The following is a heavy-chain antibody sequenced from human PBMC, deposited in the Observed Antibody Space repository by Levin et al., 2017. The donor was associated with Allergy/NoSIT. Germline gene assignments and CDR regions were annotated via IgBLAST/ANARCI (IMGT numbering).Heavy chain of an antibody. V-gene: IGHV4-34*01. J-gene: IGHJ6*02. D-gene: IGHD3/OR15-3a*01. Sequence: SQTLSLTCAVSGGSFSGYFYTWIRQSPGKGLEWIGKISHSGGTRYNPSLKSRVTISLDTPKNQFYLRLSSVTAADTAVYYCASARNDFYYGMDVWGQGTTATVSS. CDR3: ASARNDFYYGMDV. CDR2: ISHSGGT. CDR1: GGSFSGYF.